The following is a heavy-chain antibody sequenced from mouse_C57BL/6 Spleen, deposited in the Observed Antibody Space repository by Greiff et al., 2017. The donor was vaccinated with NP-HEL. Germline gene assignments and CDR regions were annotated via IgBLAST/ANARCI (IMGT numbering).Heavy chain of an antibody. CDR3: ARGGGGPKGYYAMDY. Sequence: VQLQQPGAELVKPGASVKLSCKASGYTFTSYWMHWVKQRPGQGLEWIGMIHPNSGSTNYNEKFKSKATLTVDKSSSTAYMQLSSLTSEDSAVYYCARGGGGPKGYYAMDYWGQGTSVTVSS. CDR2: IHPNSGST. V-gene: IGHV1-64*01. D-gene: IGHD3-3*01. CDR1: GYTFTSYW. J-gene: IGHJ4*01.